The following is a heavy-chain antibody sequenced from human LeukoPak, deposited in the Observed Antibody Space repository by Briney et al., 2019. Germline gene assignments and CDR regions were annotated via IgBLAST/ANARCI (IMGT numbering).Heavy chain of an antibody. Sequence: GGSLRLSCAASGFTVNSNYLSWVRQAPGKGLEWVSTLYNTGNTYYANSVKGRFSISRDNSKNTLFLQMNSLRAEDTAVYYCARLTADGRLYFVDWGPGNLVTVSS. CDR1: GFTVNSNY. D-gene: IGHD6-13*01. V-gene: IGHV3-53*01. J-gene: IGHJ4*02. CDR3: ARLTADGRLYFVD. CDR2: LYNTGNT.